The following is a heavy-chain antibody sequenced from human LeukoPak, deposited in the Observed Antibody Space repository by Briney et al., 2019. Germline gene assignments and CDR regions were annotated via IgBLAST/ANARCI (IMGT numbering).Heavy chain of an antibody. CDR1: GFTFSSYS. Sequence: HPGGSLRLSCAASGFTFSSYSMNWVRQAPGKGLEWVSSISSNSSYIYYADSVKGRFTTSRDNAKKSLYLQMNSLRAEDTAVYYCARRIAAANDAFDIWGQGTMVTVSS. D-gene: IGHD6-13*01. CDR3: ARRIAAANDAFDI. J-gene: IGHJ3*02. CDR2: ISSNSSYI. V-gene: IGHV3-21*01.